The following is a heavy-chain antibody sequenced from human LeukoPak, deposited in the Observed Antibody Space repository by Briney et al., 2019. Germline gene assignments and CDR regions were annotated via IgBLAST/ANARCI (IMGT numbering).Heavy chain of an antibody. CDR3: AREITGTRGVDY. J-gene: IGHJ4*02. D-gene: IGHD1-7*01. V-gene: IGHV4-4*07. CDR2: MYTSGIT. CDR1: GDSFSSYF. Sequence: SETLSLTCTVSGDSFSSYFWSWIRQPAGKGLEWIGRMYTSGITNSNPSLKSRVTMSVDASKNQFSLNLTSVTAADTPVYYWAREITGTRGVDYWGQGILVTVSS.